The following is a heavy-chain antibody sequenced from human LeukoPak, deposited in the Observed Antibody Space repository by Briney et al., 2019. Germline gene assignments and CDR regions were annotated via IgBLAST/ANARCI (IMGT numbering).Heavy chain of an antibody. CDR1: GFTVSNSY. Sequence: GGSLRLSCAASGFTVSNSYMSWVRQAPGKGLEWVSIIYSGGSTYYADSVKGRFTISRDNSKNTLYLQMNSLRVEDTAVYYCARETRYGGNPEYMDVWGKGTTVTVSS. CDR3: ARETRYGGNPEYMDV. J-gene: IGHJ6*03. V-gene: IGHV3-66*02. CDR2: IYSGGST. D-gene: IGHD4-23*01.